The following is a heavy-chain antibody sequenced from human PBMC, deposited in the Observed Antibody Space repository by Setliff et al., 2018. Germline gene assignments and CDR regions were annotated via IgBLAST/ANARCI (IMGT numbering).Heavy chain of an antibody. CDR3: ARFYYDYVWGSYRYTYFDY. Sequence: SGPTLVNPTETLTLTCTVSGFSLSNARMGVSWIRQPPGKALERLAHIFSNDEKSYSTSLKSRLTISKDTSKSQVVLTMTNMDPVDTATYYCARFYYDYVWGSYRYTYFDYWGQGTLVTVSS. D-gene: IGHD3-16*02. CDR1: GFSLSNARMG. V-gene: IGHV2-26*01. J-gene: IGHJ4*02. CDR2: IFSNDEK.